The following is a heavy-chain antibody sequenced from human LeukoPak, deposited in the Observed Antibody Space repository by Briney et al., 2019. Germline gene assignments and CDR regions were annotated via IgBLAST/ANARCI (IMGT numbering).Heavy chain of an antibody. V-gene: IGHV3-74*01. J-gene: IGHJ4*02. D-gene: IGHD3-3*01. Sequence: GGSLRLSCAASGFTFSNYWMHWVRQAPGKGLVWVSRINSDGSSTSYADSVKGRFTISRDNAKNSLHLQMDSLSAEDTAVYYCARDFWSGYYTEDWGQGALVIVSS. CDR3: ARDFWSGYYTED. CDR1: GFTFSNYW. CDR2: INSDGSST.